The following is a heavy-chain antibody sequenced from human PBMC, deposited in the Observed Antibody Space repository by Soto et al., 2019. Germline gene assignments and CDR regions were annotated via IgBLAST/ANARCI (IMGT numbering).Heavy chain of an antibody. CDR1: GGSVSSASYY. CDR3: ARDAGASQATSYFDY. V-gene: IGHV4-61*01. Sequence: QVQLQESGPGLVKTSQTLSLTCTVSGGSVSSASYYWSWIRQPPGKGLEFVGYIYYSGRPTYNPSLKRRVTISGDTSKNQISLRLSSVTAADTALYYCARDAGASQATSYFDYWGQGSLVTVSS. D-gene: IGHD5-12*01. CDR2: IYYSGRP. J-gene: IGHJ4*03.